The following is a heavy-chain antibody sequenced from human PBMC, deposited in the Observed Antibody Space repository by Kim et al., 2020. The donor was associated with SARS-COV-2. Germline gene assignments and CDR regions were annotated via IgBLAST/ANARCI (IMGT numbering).Heavy chain of an antibody. CDR1: GFTFSNYA. D-gene: IGHD6-13*01. CDR2: IYSGGDST. Sequence: GGSLRLSCAASGFTFSNYAMSWVRQAPGKGLECLSAIYSGGDSTFYADSVKGRFTISRDNSKNTLSLQMNSLRAEDTAVYYCAKDHEQHTDALDIWGQGTLGTVSS. V-gene: IGHV3-23*03. J-gene: IGHJ3*02. CDR3: AKDHEQHTDALDI.